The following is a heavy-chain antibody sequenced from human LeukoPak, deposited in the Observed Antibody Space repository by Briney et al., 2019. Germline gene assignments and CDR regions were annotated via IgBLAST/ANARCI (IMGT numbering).Heavy chain of an antibody. CDR1: GYTLTELS. CDR3: ATGPPSAGPLHDAFDI. CDR2: IDPEDGET. D-gene: IGHD6-13*01. Sequence: ASVKVSCKVSGYTLTELSMHWVRQAPGKGLEWMGGIDPEDGETIYAQKFQGRVTMTEDTSTDTAYMELSSLRSEDTAVYYCATGPPSAGPLHDAFDIWGQGTMVTVSS. J-gene: IGHJ3*02. V-gene: IGHV1-24*01.